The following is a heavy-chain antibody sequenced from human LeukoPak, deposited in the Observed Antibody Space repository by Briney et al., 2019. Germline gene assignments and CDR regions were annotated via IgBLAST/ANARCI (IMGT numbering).Heavy chain of an antibody. Sequence: PGGSLRLSCAASGFAFSDNYMSWIRQAPGKGLELISYISSSGSNIYYADSVKGRFTISRDNAKNSLYLQMNSLRAEDTAVYYCARSNGYRCGYWGQGTLVTVAS. CDR2: ISSSGSNI. D-gene: IGHD3-22*01. CDR1: GFAFSDNY. J-gene: IGHJ4*02. CDR3: ARSNGYRCGY. V-gene: IGHV3-11*01.